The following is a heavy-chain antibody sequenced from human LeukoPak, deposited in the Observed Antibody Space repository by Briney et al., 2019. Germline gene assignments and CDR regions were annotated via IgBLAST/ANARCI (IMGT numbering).Heavy chain of an antibody. V-gene: IGHV4-30-4*01. CDR2: IYYSGST. J-gene: IGHJ4*02. D-gene: IGHD3-9*01. Sequence: PSETLSLTCTVSGVSISSGDYYWRWIRQPPGKGVEWIEYIYYSGSTYYNPSLKSRVTISVDTSKNQFSLKLSSVTAADTAVYYCAREGGVMDDILTGYTTYYFDYWGQGTLVTVSS. CDR1: GVSISSGDYY. CDR3: AREGGVMDDILTGYTTYYFDY.